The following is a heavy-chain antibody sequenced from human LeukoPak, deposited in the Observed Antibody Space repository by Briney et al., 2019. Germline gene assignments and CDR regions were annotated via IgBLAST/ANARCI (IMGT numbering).Heavy chain of an antibody. Sequence: SETLSLTCTVSGGSISSSSYYWGWIRQPPGKGLEWIGSIYYSGSTYYNPSLKSRVIISVDTSKNQFSLNLNSVTAADTALYYCARTDSSGYGGYYFDYWGQGTLVTVSS. J-gene: IGHJ4*02. D-gene: IGHD3-22*01. CDR3: ARTDSSGYGGYYFDY. CDR1: GGSISSSSYY. CDR2: IYYSGST. V-gene: IGHV4-39*01.